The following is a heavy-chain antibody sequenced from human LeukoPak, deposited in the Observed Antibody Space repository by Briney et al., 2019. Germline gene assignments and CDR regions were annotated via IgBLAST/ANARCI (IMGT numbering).Heavy chain of an antibody. CDR2: IYPGDSDT. D-gene: IGHD3-22*01. Sequence: GESLKISCNGSGYSFTSYWIGWVRQMPGKRLEWMGIIYPGDSDTRYSPSFQGQVTISADKSISTAYLQWSSLKASDTAMYYCARHGYYDSSGYLPLGYWGQGTLVTVSS. J-gene: IGHJ4*02. V-gene: IGHV5-51*01. CDR1: GYSFTSYW. CDR3: ARHGYYDSSGYLPLGY.